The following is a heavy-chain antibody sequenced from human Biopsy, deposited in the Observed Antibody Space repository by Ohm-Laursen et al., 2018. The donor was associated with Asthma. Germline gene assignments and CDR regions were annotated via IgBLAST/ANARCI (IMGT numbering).Heavy chain of an antibody. CDR3: AREGVAGTHIED. CDR2: ISYDGSSI. Sequence: SLRLSCSASKFIFRNYAMHWVRQSPDKGLEWVAVISYDGSSIYYADSVKGRFTISRDNSKNTLSLQMNSLTAEDTAVYYCAREGVAGTHIEDWGQGTLVTVSS. D-gene: IGHD6-19*01. CDR1: KFIFRNYA. J-gene: IGHJ4*02. V-gene: IGHV3-30-3*01.